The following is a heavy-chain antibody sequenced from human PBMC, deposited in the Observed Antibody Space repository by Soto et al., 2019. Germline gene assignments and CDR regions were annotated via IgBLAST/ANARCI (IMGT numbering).Heavy chain of an antibody. CDR3: ARDTGRNYDNYFDY. D-gene: IGHD1-7*01. J-gene: IGHJ4*02. Sequence: SMRLSCAVAGFTFSSYSMNRVRQAPGKGLEWLSFISSGSSTTYYADSVKGRFTISRDNAKNSLYLQMNSLRAEDTAVYYCARDTGRNYDNYFDYWGQGTLVTVSS. V-gene: IGHV3-48*01. CDR2: ISSGSSTT. CDR1: GFTFSSYS.